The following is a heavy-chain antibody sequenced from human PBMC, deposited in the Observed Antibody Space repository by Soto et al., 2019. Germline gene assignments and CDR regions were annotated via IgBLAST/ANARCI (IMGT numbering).Heavy chain of an antibody. Sequence: LRLSCISSGFTFRTYTMNWVRQAPGKGLEWVSGIRGFSPYTFYAESVKGRFTISRDNAKNSLYLQMNSLRAEDTAVYYCARDRGYDAHDYYYNAMDVWGQGTTVTVSS. V-gene: IGHV3-21*01. CDR3: ARDRGYDAHDYYYNAMDV. CDR2: IRGFSPYT. D-gene: IGHD2-15*01. J-gene: IGHJ6*02. CDR1: GFTFRTYT.